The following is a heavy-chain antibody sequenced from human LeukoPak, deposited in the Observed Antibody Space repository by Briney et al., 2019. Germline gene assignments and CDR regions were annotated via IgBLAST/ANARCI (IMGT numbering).Heavy chain of an antibody. CDR3: ARDGGDCSGDSCYVDY. D-gene: IGHD2-15*01. Sequence: GGSLRLSCTASGFTLSTSWMSWVRQAPGRGLEWVASINQDGSLKRYVDSVKGRFTISRDNVQNSLYLQMNSLRAEDTALYYCARDGGDCSGDSCYVDYWGQGTLVTVSS. CDR1: GFTLSTSW. J-gene: IGHJ4*02. CDR2: INQDGSLK. V-gene: IGHV3-7*03.